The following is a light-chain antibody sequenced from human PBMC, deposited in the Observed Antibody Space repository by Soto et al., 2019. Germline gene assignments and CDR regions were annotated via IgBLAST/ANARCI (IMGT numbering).Light chain of an antibody. Sequence: QSALTQPRSVSGSPGQAVTISCTGTSRDVGGYNSVSWYRQKPVKAPDLIIYDVGQRPSGVPDRFSGSKSGNSASLTISGLQTEDEAYYYCCSYAGSKTLYVFGSGTKVTVL. J-gene: IGLJ1*01. V-gene: IGLV2-11*01. CDR1: SRDVGGYNS. CDR3: CSYAGSKTLYV. CDR2: DVG.